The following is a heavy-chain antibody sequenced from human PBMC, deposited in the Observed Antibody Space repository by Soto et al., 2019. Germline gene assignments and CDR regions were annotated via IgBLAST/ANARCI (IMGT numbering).Heavy chain of an antibody. CDR1: GYSFIDYY. J-gene: IGHJ4*02. V-gene: IGHV1-2*02. CDR2: ISPNSGAS. D-gene: IGHD5-12*01. CDR3: ARCRGAVATHDS. Sequence: QVQLVQSGAEVKKSGASVKVSCRTSGYSFIDYYVHWVRQAPGKGLEWVGWISPNSGASKYAENFQGRVTLTRDRSTSTVYMELTGLRSDDTAVCYCARCRGAVATHDSWGQGTLVTVSS.